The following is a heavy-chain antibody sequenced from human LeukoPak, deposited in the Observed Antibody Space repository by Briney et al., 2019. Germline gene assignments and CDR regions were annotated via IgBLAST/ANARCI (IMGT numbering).Heavy chain of an antibody. J-gene: IGHJ4*02. V-gene: IGHV3-66*01. D-gene: IGHD3-10*01. CDR2: IYSGGST. CDR1: GFTFSTNS. Sequence: GGSLRPSGAASGFTFSTNSMSWVRQAPGKGLEGVSVIYSGGSTYYADSVKGRFTISRDNSKNTLYLQMNRLRAEDTAVYYCARAGSGSFDYFDYWGQGTLVTVSS. CDR3: ARAGSGSFDYFDY.